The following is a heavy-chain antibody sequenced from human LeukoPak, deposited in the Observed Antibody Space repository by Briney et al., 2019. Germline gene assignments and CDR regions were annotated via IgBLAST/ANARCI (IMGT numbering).Heavy chain of an antibody. J-gene: IGHJ4*02. CDR2: IYYSGST. V-gene: IGHV4-59*01. CDR3: ARSGSSGYYLYFDY. D-gene: IGHD3-22*01. CDR1: GGSISSYY. Sequence: SETLSLTCTVSGGSISSYYWSWIRQPPGKGLEWIGYIYYSGSTNYNPSLKSRVTISVDTSKNQFSLKLSSVTAADTAVYYCARSGSSGYYLYFDYWGQGTLVTVSS.